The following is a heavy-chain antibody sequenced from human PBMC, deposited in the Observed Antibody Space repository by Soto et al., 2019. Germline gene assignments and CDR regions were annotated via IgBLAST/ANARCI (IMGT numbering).Heavy chain of an antibody. J-gene: IGHJ6*02. CDR2: LDGAGGST. CDR1: RFTFSDYA. D-gene: IGHD3-10*01. CDR3: AAPRDEYGSGVSWFTYGMDI. V-gene: IGHV3-23*01. Sequence: CLASRFTFSDYAMTWVRHVPGRGLEWVASLDGAGGSTYYADSVRGRFTISRDNSQNTLFLQMKRLTVDDTAIYYCAAPRDEYGSGVSWFTYGMDIWGQGTTVTVSS.